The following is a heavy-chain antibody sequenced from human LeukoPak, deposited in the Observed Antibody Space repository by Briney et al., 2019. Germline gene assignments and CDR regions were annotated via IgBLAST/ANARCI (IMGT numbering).Heavy chain of an antibody. Sequence: PGRSLRLSCATSGFTFSTYAMHWVRQAPGKGLEWVAVISFDGTDKYYADSVKGRFTISRDSSKNTLYLQMNSLRAADSAVYYCARQDDKYGGDYWGQGTWSPSPQ. D-gene: IGHD3-22*01. J-gene: IGHJ4*02. CDR1: GFTFSTYA. CDR2: ISFDGTDK. V-gene: IGHV3-30*04. CDR3: ARQDDKYGGDY.